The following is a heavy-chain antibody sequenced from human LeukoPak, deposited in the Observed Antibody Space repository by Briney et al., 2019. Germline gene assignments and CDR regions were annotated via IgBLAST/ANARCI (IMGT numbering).Heavy chain of an antibody. V-gene: IGHV3-23*01. J-gene: IGHJ5*02. CDR2: ISGSGGST. D-gene: IGHD4-17*01. CDR3: AKASYGDLHENWFDP. Sequence: GGSLRLSCAVSRFTFSSYAMSWVRQAPGKGLEWVSAISGSGGSTYYADSVKGRFTISRDNSKNTLYLQMNSLRAEDTAVYYCAKASYGDLHENWFDPWGQGTLVTVSS. CDR1: RFTFSSYA.